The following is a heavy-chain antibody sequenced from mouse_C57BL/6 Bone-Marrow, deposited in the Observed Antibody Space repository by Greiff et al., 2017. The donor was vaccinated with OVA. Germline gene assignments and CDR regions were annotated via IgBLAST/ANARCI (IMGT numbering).Heavy chain of an antibody. V-gene: IGHV1-39*01. CDR1: GYSFTDYN. CDR2: INPNYGTT. J-gene: IGHJ1*03. Sequence: DFQLQQSGPELVKPGASVKISCNASGYSFTDYNMNWVKQSNGKSLECIGVINPNYGTTSYNQKFKGKATLTVDQSSSTAYMQLNSLTSEDSAVYYCAFYYGSSYRYFDVWGTGTTVTVSS. CDR3: AFYYGSSYRYFDV. D-gene: IGHD1-1*01.